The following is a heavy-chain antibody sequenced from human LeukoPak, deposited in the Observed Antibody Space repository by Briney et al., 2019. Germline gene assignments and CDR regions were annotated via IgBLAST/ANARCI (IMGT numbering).Heavy chain of an antibody. Sequence: GGSLRLSCAASGFTVSSNYMSWVRQAPGKGLEWVSVIYSGGSTYYADSVKGRFTISRDNSKNMLYLQMNSLRAEDTAVYYCARTLAAAAGNGWFDPWGQGTLVTVSS. D-gene: IGHD6-13*01. CDR2: IYSGGST. CDR1: GFTVSSNY. CDR3: ARTLAAAAGNGWFDP. J-gene: IGHJ5*02. V-gene: IGHV3-53*01.